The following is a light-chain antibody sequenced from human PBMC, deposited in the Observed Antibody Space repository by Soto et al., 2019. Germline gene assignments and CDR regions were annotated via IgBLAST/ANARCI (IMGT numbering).Light chain of an antibody. V-gene: IGLV2-14*01. J-gene: IGLJ1*01. Sequence: SVLTQPASVSGSPGQSFTICCTGSSGAVAAFDYVSWYQQHPGSAPTVMVFEVSDRPSGVSDRFSCSKFVCTASLTISGLHAEDEADYFCTSSTSSSTQVFGTGTNVTVL. CDR1: SGAVAAFDY. CDR3: TSSTSSSTQV. CDR2: EVS.